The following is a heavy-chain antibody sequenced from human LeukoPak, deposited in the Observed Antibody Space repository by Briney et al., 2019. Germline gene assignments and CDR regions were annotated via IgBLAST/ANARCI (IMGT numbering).Heavy chain of an antibody. CDR2: ITSSSNYI. Sequence: GGSLRLSCAASGFTFSSYSINWVRQAPGKGLEYVSSITSSSNYIYHADSVKGRFTISRDNTKNSLYLQMNSLRAEDTAVYYCARSRGAFDIWGQGTLVTVSS. CDR3: ARSRGAFDI. CDR1: GFTFSSYS. V-gene: IGHV3-21*01. J-gene: IGHJ3*02.